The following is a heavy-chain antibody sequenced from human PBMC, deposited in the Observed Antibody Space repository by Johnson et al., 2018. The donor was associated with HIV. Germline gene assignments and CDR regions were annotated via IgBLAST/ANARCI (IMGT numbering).Heavy chain of an antibody. CDR1: GFTFSSYA. V-gene: IGHV3-23*04. Sequence: MLLVESGGGVVQPGRSLRLSCAASGFTFSSYAMSWVRQAPGKGLEWVSAISGRGGTTYYADPVKGRFTISRDHSKNTLYLQMNSLRAEDTAVYYCARVGTVRDAFDIWGQGTMVTVSS. CDR2: ISGRGGTT. J-gene: IGHJ3*02. CDR3: ARVGTVRDAFDI. D-gene: IGHD7-27*01.